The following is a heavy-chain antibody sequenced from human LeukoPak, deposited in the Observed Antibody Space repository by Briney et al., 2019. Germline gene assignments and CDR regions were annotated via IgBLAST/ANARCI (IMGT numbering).Heavy chain of an antibody. V-gene: IGHV3-64D*06. Sequence: GGSLRLSCSVSGFTLSTYVMHWVRQAPGKGLEYVSAISSNGDNTYYADSVKGRFTISRDNSKNTLYLRMSSLRADDTAVYYCVRGTGYWGQGTLVTVSS. CDR1: GFTLSTYV. CDR3: VRGTGY. J-gene: IGHJ4*02. CDR2: ISSNGDNT.